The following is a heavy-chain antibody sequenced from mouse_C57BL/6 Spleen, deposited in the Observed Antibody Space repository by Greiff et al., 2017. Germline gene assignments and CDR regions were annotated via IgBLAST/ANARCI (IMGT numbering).Heavy chain of an antibody. CDR2: INPNYGTT. Sequence: EVKLQQSGPELVKPGASVKISCKASGYSFTDYNMNWVKQSNGKSLEWIGVINPNYGTTSYNQKFKGKATLTVDQSSSTAYMQLNSLTSEDSAVYYGARFISTVVAFDDWGTGTTLTVSS. J-gene: IGHJ2*01. CDR1: GYSFTDYN. CDR3: ARFISTVVAFDD. D-gene: IGHD1-1*01. V-gene: IGHV1-39*01.